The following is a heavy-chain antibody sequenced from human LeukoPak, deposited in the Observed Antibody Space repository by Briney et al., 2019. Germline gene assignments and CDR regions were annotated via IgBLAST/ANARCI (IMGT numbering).Heavy chain of an antibody. CDR1: GYSFTSYW. D-gene: IGHD2-2*01. CDR2: IYPGDSDT. V-gene: IGHV5-51*01. Sequence: GESLKISCKGSGYSFTSYWIGWVRQMPGKGLEWMGIIYPGDSDTRYSPSFQGQVTISVDKSISTAYLQWSSLKASDTAMYYCARRGYCSSTSCSVSPFDCWGQGTLVTVSS. J-gene: IGHJ4*02. CDR3: ARRGYCSSTSCSVSPFDC.